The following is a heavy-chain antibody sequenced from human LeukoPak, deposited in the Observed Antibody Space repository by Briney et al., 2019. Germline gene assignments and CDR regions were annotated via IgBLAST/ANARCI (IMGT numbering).Heavy chain of an antibody. J-gene: IGHJ3*02. V-gene: IGHV3-64*04. D-gene: IGHD3-10*01. CDR2: ISDSGGST. CDR1: GFPFSSYA. CDR3: ARARDYGSGKPNAFDI. Sequence: GGSLRLSCSASGFPFSSYAMHWVRQAPGKGLEYVSAISDSGGSTYYADSVKGRFTISRDNAESSLYLQMNSLRAEDTAVYYCARARDYGSGKPNAFDIWGQGTMVAVSS.